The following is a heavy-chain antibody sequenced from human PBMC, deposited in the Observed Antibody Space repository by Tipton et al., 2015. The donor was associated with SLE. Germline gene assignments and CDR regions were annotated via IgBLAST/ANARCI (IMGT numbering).Heavy chain of an antibody. V-gene: IGHV4-61*02. CDR3: ARVPGLERSYYYYYYMDV. CDR2: IYTSGST. Sequence: TLSLTCTVSGGSISSGSYYWSWIRQPAGKGLEWIGRIYTSGSTNYNPSLKSRVTISVDTSKNQFSLKLSSVTAADTAMYYCARVPGLERSYYYYYYMDVWGKGTTVTVSS. CDR1: GGSISSGSYY. D-gene: IGHD1-1*01. J-gene: IGHJ6*03.